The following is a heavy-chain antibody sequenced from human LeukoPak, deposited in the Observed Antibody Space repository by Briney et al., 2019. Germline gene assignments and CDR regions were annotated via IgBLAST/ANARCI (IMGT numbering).Heavy chain of an antibody. V-gene: IGHV4-30-2*01. CDR1: GGSISSNGYS. CDR2: IYHSGSA. D-gene: IGHD4-17*01. Sequence: SETLSLTCAVSGGSISSNGYSWSWIRQPPGKGLEWIGYIYHSGSAYYNPSLKSRVTMSVDRSKNQFSLNLSSVTAADTAVYYCARSTPVTYYFDYWGQGTLVTVSP. J-gene: IGHJ4*02. CDR3: ARSTPVTYYFDY.